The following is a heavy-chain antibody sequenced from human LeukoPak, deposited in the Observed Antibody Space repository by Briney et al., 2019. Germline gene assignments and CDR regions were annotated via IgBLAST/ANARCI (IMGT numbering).Heavy chain of an antibody. CDR3: ARGINYDLLTGYSEGFDF. V-gene: IGHV1-18*01. D-gene: IGHD3-9*01. Sequence: ASVKVSCKASGYSFTSYGITWVRRAPGQGLEWMGWITTYNGKTHYAQNFQTRVTMTTDTSTNTAYMELRSLRSDDTAVYYCARGINYDLLTGYSEGFDFWGQGTPVTVSS. CDR1: GYSFTSYG. CDR2: ITTYNGKT. J-gene: IGHJ5*01.